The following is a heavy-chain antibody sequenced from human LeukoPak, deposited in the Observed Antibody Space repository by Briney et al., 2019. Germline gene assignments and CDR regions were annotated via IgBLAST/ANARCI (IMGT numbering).Heavy chain of an antibody. D-gene: IGHD6-19*01. CDR1: GFTFSSYA. CDR3: AKDLRSAWYYFDD. V-gene: IGHV3-23*01. J-gene: IGHJ4*02. Sequence: GGSLRLSCEASGFTFSSYAMSWVRQAPGKGLEWVSGISGSAGNTYYADSVKGRFTISRDNSKNTLYLQMNSLRVEDTAVYYCAKDLRSAWYYFDDRGQGTLVTVSS. CDR2: ISGSAGNT.